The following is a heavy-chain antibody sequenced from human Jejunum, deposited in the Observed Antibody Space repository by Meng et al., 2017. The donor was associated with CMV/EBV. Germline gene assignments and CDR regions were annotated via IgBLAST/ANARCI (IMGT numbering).Heavy chain of an antibody. J-gene: IGHJ4*02. CDR3: ARDLENGYASSIKDY. Sequence: FPFRSYWLSWVRQAPGKGLEWVANIKQDGSEKYYGVSVKGRFTISRDNAKNSLSLQMNSLRAEDTAVYYCARDLENGYASSIKDYWGQGTLVTVSS. CDR2: IKQDGSEK. V-gene: IGHV3-7*01. CDR1: FPFRSYW. D-gene: IGHD3-16*01.